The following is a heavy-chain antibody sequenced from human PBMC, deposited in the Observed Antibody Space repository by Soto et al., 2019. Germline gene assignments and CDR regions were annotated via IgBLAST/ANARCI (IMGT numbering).Heavy chain of an antibody. D-gene: IGHD4-17*01. CDR2: INHSGST. CDR3: ARVPLSGHLTVTIDY. V-gene: IGHV4-34*01. CDR1: GGSFSGYY. J-gene: IGHJ4*02. Sequence: SETLSLTCAVYGGSFSGYYWSWIRQPPGKGLEWIGEINHSGSTNYNPSLKSRVTISVDTSKNQFSLKLSSVTAADTAVYYCARVPLSGHLTVTIDYWGQGTLVTVSS.